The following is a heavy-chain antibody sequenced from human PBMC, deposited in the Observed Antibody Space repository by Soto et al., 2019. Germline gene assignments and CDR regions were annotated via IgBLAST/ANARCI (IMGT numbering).Heavy chain of an antibody. CDR3: ARDHGDYAHFDY. J-gene: IGHJ4*02. CDR2: ISTYNGNT. CDR1: GYTFTLYG. Sequence: ASVKVSCKASGYTFTLYGINWVRQAPGQGLEWMGWISTYNGNTNYAQKLHDRVTMTTDTSTNTAYMELRSLRSGDTAVYYCARDHGDYAHFDYWGQGTLVTVSS. V-gene: IGHV1-18*01. D-gene: IGHD4-17*01.